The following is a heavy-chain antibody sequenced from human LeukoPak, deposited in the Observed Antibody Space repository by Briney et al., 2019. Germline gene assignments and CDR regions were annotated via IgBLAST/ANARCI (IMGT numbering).Heavy chain of an antibody. CDR1: GGSISSYY. CDR2: IYYSGST. D-gene: IGHD3-22*01. J-gene: IGHJ3*02. V-gene: IGHV4-59*12. Sequence: SETLSLTCTVSGGSISSYYWSWIRQPPGKGLEWIGYIYYSGSTNYNPSLKSRVTISVDRSKNQFSLKLSSVTAADTAVYYCARGRNYYDSSGYYPDAFDIWGQGTMVTVSS. CDR3: ARGRNYYDSSGYYPDAFDI.